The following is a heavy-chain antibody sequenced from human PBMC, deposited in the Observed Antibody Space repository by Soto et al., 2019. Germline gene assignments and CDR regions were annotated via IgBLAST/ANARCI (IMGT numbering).Heavy chain of an antibody. V-gene: IGHV4-61*01. D-gene: IGHD1-26*01. CDR1: GGSVSSGSYY. Sequence: PSETLSLTCTVSGGSVSSGSYYWSWTRQPPGKGLEWIGYIYYSGSTNYNPSLKSRVTISVDTSKNQFSLKLSSVTAADTAVYYCARVGATTSIHYWGQGTLVTGSS. CDR2: IYYSGST. J-gene: IGHJ4*02. CDR3: ARVGATTSIHY.